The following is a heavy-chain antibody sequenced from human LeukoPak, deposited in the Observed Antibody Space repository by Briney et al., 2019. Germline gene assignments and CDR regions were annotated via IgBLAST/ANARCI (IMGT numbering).Heavy chain of an antibody. CDR1: GFTFSSYS. V-gene: IGHV3-21*04. J-gene: IGHJ6*03. D-gene: IGHD1-26*01. Sequence: PGGSLRLSCAASGFTFSSYSMNWVRQAPGKGLEWVSSISSSSSYIYYADSVKGRFTISRDNPKNSLYLQMNSLRAEDTALYHCARALVGGYYYMDVWGKGTTVTISS. CDR3: ARALVGGYYYMDV. CDR2: ISSSSSYI.